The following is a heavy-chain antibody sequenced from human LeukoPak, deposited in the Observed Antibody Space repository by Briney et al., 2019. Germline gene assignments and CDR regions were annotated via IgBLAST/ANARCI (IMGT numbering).Heavy chain of an antibody. J-gene: IGHJ6*03. CDR1: GFTFSSYS. CDR3: GRDQCLRPDYYRAV. D-gene: IGHD3-16*01. CDR2: ISSSSSYI. V-gene: IGHV3-21*01. Sequence: GGSLRLSCAASGFTFSSYSMNWVRQAPGKGLEWVSFISSSSSYIYYADSMKGRFTISRDNAKNSLYLQMNSLRAEDTAVYYCGRDQCLRPDYYRAVGGKGPTVPFP.